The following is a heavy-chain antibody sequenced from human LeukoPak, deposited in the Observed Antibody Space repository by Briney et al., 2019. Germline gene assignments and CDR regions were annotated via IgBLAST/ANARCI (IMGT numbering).Heavy chain of an antibody. J-gene: IGHJ4*02. CDR3: ARVEHDSSGYLFDQ. V-gene: IGHV1-24*01. CDR2: FDPEDGET. CDR1: GYTLTELS. Sequence: ASVKVSCKVSGYTLTELSMHWVRQAPGKGLEWMGGFDPEDGETIYAQKFQGRVTMTEDTSTDTAYMELSSLRSEDTAVYYCARVEHDSSGYLFDQWGQGTLVTVSS. D-gene: IGHD3-22*01.